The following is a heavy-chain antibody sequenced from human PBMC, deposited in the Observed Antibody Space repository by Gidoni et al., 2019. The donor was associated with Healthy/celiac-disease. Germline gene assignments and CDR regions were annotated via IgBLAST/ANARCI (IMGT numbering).Heavy chain of an antibody. CDR2: ISSSGSTI. V-gene: IGHV3-11*01. Sequence: QVQLVESGGGLVKPGGSLRLSCAASVFTFSDYYMSWIRQAPGKGPGGVSYISSSGSTIYYADSVKGRFTISRDNAKNSLYLQMNSLRAEDTAVYYCAREMDFGVVTTNYGMDVWGQGTTVTVSS. J-gene: IGHJ6*02. CDR1: VFTFSDYY. CDR3: AREMDFGVVTTNYGMDV. D-gene: IGHD3-3*01.